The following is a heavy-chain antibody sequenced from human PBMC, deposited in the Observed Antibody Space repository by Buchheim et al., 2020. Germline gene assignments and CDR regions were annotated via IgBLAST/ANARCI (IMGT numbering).Heavy chain of an antibody. D-gene: IGHD3-3*01. J-gene: IGHJ5*02. CDR3: ARGPSIFGVVTSRTNWFDP. CDR1: GGSISSSSYY. Sequence: QLQLQESGPGLVKPSEPLSLTCTVSGGSISSSSYYWGWIRQPPGKGLEWIGSIYYSGSTYYNPSLKSRVTISVDTSKNQFSLKLSSVTAADTAVYYCARGPSIFGVVTSRTNWFDPWGQGTL. V-gene: IGHV4-39*01. CDR2: IYYSGST.